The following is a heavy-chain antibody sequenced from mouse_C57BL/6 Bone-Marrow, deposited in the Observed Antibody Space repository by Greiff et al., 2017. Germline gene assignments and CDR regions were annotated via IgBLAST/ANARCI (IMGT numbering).Heavy chain of an antibody. CDR2: ISDGGSYT. D-gene: IGHD4-1*01. J-gene: IGHJ2*01. V-gene: IGHV5-4*01. CDR1: GFTFSSYA. CDR3: ARDLELGQDY. Sequence: EVKLMESGGGLVKPGGSLKLSCAASGFTFSSYAMSWVRQTPEKRLEWVATISDGGSYTYYPDNVKGRFTISRDNAKNNLYLQMSHLKSEDTAMYYCARDLELGQDYWGQGTTLTVSS.